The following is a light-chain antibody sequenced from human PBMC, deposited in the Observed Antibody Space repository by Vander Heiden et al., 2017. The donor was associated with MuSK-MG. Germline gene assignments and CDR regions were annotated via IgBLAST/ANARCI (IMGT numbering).Light chain of an antibody. CDR1: KLGDKY. V-gene: IGLV3-1*01. CDR2: QDS. J-gene: IGLJ2*01. CDR3: QAWDSSNVV. Sequence: SYELPQPPSVSVSPGPTASITCSGDKLGDKYACWYQQKPGQSPVLVIYQDSKRPSGIPERFSGSNSGNTATLTISGTQAMDEADYYCQAWDSSNVVFGGGTKLTVL.